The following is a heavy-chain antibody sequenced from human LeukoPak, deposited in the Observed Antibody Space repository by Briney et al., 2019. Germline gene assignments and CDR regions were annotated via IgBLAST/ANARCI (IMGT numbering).Heavy chain of an antibody. CDR2: IYHSGST. V-gene: IGHV4-30-2*01. CDR1: GGSISSGGYS. Sequence: SETLSLTCAVSGGSISSGGYSWSWIRQPPGKGLEWIGYIYHSGSTYYNPSLKSRVTISVDRSKNQFSLKLSSVTAADTAVYYCATRSVSTVVTHDAFDIWGQGTMVTVSS. CDR3: ATRSVSTVVTHDAFDI. J-gene: IGHJ3*02. D-gene: IGHD4-23*01.